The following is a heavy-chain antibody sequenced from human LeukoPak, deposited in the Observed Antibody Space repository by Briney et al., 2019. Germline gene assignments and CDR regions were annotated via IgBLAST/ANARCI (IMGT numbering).Heavy chain of an antibody. CDR1: GDSISSYY. Sequence: PSETLSLTCTVSGDSISSYYWSWLRQPAGKGLEWIGRVYTSGATKYNPSLKSRVTMSVDTSKNQFSLKLSSVTAADTAVYYCARHPPRGSYFEYWGQGTLVTVSS. V-gene: IGHV4-4*07. CDR2: VYTSGAT. J-gene: IGHJ4*02. CDR3: ARHPPRGSYFEY.